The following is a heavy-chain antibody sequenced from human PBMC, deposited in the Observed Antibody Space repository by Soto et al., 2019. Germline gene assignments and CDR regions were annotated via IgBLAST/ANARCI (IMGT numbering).Heavy chain of an antibody. J-gene: IGHJ4*02. Sequence: ASVKVSCKGSGYTFTSYAMHLVRQAPGQRLEWMGWINAGNGNTKYSQKFQGSVTMTWDTSITTAYLDLTRLTTNDTATYFCATWVDYGDFEGFDFWGQGTLVTVSS. CDR1: GYTFTSYA. D-gene: IGHD4-17*01. CDR3: ATWVDYGDFEGFDF. V-gene: IGHV1-3*01. CDR2: INAGNGNT.